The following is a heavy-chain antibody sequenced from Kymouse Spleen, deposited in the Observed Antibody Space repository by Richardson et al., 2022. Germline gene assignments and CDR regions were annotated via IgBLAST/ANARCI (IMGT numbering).Heavy chain of an antibody. D-gene: IGHD3-10*01. Sequence: EVQLVESGGGLVKPGGSLRLSCAASGFTFSSYSMNWVRQAPGKGLEWVSSISSSSSYIYYADSVKGRFTISRDNAKNSLYLQMNSLRAEDTAVYYCARDYYGSGSYYYFDYWGQGTLVTVSS. J-gene: IGHJ4*02. CDR1: GFTFSSYS. CDR3: ARDYYGSGSYYYFDY. V-gene: IGHV3-21*03. CDR2: ISSSSSYI.